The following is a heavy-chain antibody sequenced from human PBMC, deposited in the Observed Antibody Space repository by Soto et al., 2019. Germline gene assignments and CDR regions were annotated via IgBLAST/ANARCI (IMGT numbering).Heavy chain of an antibody. J-gene: IGHJ4*02. CDR1: GGSISSSSYY. V-gene: IGHV4-39*01. CDR3: ARLGVAKSDY. D-gene: IGHD3-16*01. Sequence: PSETLSLTCTVSGGSISSSSYYWGWIRQPPGKGLEWIGSIYYSGSTYYNPSLKSRVTISVDTSKNQFSLKLSSVTAADTAVYYCARLGVAKSDYWGEGTLVTVSS. CDR2: IYYSGST.